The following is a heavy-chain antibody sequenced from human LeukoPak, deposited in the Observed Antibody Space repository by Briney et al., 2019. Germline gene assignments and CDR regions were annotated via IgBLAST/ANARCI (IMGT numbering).Heavy chain of an antibody. J-gene: IGHJ6*02. D-gene: IGHD7-27*01. CDR3: GTDLGYYYGMDG. CDR2: IRAYNGNT. Sequence: ASVKVSCKASGYSFTSYGISGVRQAPGQGLEWMGWIRAYNGNTNYAQKLRGRVTMTTDTSTSTAYMERRSLRSDDTAVYYCGTDLGYYYGMDGWGQGTTVTVSS. CDR1: GYSFTSYG. V-gene: IGHV1-18*01.